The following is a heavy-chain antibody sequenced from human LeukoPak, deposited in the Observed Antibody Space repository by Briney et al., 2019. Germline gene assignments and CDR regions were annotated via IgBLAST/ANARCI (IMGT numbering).Heavy chain of an antibody. CDR3: ARGLARFGP. J-gene: IGHJ5*02. CDR2: INHSGST. CDR1: GFTFSNYG. Sequence: GSLRLSCAASGFTFSNYGLSWVRQPPGKGLEWIGEINHSGSTNYNPSLKSRVTISVDTSKNQFSLKLSSVTAADTAVYYCARGLARFGPWGQGTLVTVSS. V-gene: IGHV4-34*01.